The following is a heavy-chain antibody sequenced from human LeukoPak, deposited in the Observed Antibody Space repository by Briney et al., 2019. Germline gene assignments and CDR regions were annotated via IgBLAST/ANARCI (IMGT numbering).Heavy chain of an antibody. V-gene: IGHV4-59*01. Sequence: SETLSLTCSVSGASIRSFYWSWIRQSPRKGLEWIGYISYSGSTKYNPSLKSRATMSADTSKSQLSLRLNSVTAADTAVYFCAQQVVGTSDTFDVWGQGTLATVSS. D-gene: IGHD2-15*01. J-gene: IGHJ3*01. CDR3: AQQVVGTSDTFDV. CDR2: ISYSGST. CDR1: GASIRSFY.